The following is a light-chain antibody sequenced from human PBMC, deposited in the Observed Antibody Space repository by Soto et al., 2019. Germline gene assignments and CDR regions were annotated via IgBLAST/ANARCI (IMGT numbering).Light chain of an antibody. V-gene: IGKV3-20*01. J-gene: IGKJ1*01. CDR3: QQYQNSPRT. Sequence: EIVLTQSPGTLSLSPGERATLSCRASQSVGGSSLAWYQQRPGQAPRLLIYDTSKRATGIPDRFSGSGSGTDFTLTISRLETEDFAVYYCQQYQNSPRTFGQGTKVDIK. CDR2: DTS. CDR1: QSVGGSS.